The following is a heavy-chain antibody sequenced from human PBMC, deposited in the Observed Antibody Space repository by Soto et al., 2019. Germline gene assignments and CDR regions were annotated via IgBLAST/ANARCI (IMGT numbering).Heavy chain of an antibody. Sequence: GGSLRLSCAASGFTVSSNYMSWVRQAPGKGLEWVSVIYSGGSTYYADSVKGRFTISRDNSKNTLYLQMNSLRAEDTAVYYCARIFITMIVVDWGQGTLVTVSS. CDR2: IYSGGST. J-gene: IGHJ4*02. V-gene: IGHV3-53*01. D-gene: IGHD3-22*01. CDR3: ARIFITMIVVD. CDR1: GFTVSSNY.